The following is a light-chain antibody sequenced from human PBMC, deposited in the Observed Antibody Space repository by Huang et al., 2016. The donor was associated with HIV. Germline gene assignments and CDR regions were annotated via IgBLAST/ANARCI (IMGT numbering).Light chain of an antibody. CDR1: QGIRND. J-gene: IGKJ4*01. V-gene: IGKV1-6*01. Sequence: AIQMTQSPSSLSASVGDRVTITCRASQGIRNDLGLYQQKPGKAPKLLIYAASSLQSVVPSRFSGSGSGTDFPLTISSLQPEDFATYYCLQDYNYPLTFGGGTKVEIK. CDR3: LQDYNYPLT. CDR2: AAS.